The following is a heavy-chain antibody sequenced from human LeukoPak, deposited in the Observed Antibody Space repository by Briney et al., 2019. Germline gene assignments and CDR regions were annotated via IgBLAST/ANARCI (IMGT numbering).Heavy chain of an antibody. CDR3: ARALIRQPFDY. J-gene: IGHJ4*02. CDR1: GYSISSGYY. CDR2: IYHSGST. D-gene: IGHD3-16*01. Sequence: SETLSLTCTVSGYSISSGYYWGWIRPPPGKGLEWIGSIYHSGSTYYNPSLKSRVTISVDTSKNQFSVKLNSVTAADTAVYYCARALIRQPFDYWGQGTLVTVSS. V-gene: IGHV4-38-2*02.